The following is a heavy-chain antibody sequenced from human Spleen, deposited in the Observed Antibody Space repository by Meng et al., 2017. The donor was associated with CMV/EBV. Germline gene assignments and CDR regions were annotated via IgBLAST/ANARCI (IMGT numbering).Heavy chain of an antibody. V-gene: IGHV3-53*01. CDR2: IYSGGST. CDR3: ASLYNWNDAIDY. CDR1: GFTVSSNY. Sequence: GESLKISCAASGFTVSSNYMSWVRQAPGKGLEWVSVIYSGGSTYYADSVKGRFTISRDNSKSTLYLQMNSLRAEDTAVYYCASLYNWNDAIDYWGQGTLVTVSS. D-gene: IGHD1-20*01. J-gene: IGHJ4*02.